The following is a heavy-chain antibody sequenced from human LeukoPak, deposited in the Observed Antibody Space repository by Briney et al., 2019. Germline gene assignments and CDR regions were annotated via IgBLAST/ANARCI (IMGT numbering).Heavy chain of an antibody. Sequence: GGSLRLSYAASGFTFSSYGMHWVRQAPGKGLEWVAVIWYDGSNKYYADSVKGRFTISRDNSKNTLYLQMNSLRAEDTAVYYCARAQKLSSGWYEMDVWGQGTTVTVSS. J-gene: IGHJ6*02. D-gene: IGHD6-19*01. CDR1: GFTFSSYG. CDR2: IWYDGSNK. V-gene: IGHV3-33*01. CDR3: ARAQKLSSGWYEMDV.